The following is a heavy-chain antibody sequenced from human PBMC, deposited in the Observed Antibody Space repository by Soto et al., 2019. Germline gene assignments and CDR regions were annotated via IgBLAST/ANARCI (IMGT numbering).Heavy chain of an antibody. J-gene: IGHJ4*02. Sequence: GXSLRLSCAASGFTFSSYSMNWVRQAPVKGLEWVSYISSISSTIYYADSVKGRFTISRDNAKNSLYLQMNSLRAEDTAVYYCARFPPFGVVPGFDYWGQGTLVTVSS. CDR2: ISSISSTI. CDR1: GFTFSSYS. D-gene: IGHD3-3*01. CDR3: ARFPPFGVVPGFDY. V-gene: IGHV3-48*01.